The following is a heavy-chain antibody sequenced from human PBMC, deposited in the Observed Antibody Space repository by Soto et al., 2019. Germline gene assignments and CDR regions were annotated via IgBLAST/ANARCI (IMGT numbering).Heavy chain of an antibody. CDR2: ISTGSDYI. J-gene: IGHJ6*02. D-gene: IGHD3-10*01. CDR3: ARDRGEHYATYGMDV. CDR1: GFTFSTYS. V-gene: IGHV3-21*01. Sequence: GGSLRLSCAASGFTFSTYSMNWVRQAPGEGLEWVSSISTGSDYIYYADSVKGRFTISRDNAKNSLYLQMNSLRAEDTAVYYCARDRGEHYATYGMDVWGQGTTVTVSS.